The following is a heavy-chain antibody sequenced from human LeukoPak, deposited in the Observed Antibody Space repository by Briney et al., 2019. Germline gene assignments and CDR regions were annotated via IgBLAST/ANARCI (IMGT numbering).Heavy chain of an antibody. D-gene: IGHD6-13*01. V-gene: IGHV3-33*01. Sequence: GRSLRLSCAASGFTFSSYGMHWVRQAPGKGLEWVAVIWYDGSNKYYADSVKGRFTISRDNSKNTLYLQMNSLRAEDTAVYYCAATDSSSWYPGYGMDVWGQGTTVTVSS. J-gene: IGHJ6*02. CDR3: AATDSSSWYPGYGMDV. CDR1: GFTFSSYG. CDR2: IWYDGSNK.